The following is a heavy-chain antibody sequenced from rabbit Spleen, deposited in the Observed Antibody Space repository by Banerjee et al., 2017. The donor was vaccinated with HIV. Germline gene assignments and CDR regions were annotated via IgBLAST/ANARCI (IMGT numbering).Heavy chain of an antibody. V-gene: IGHV1S40*01. CDR1: GFSFSSGYD. D-gene: IGHD1-1*01. Sequence: QSLEESGGDLVKPGASLTLTCTASGFSFSSGYDACWVRQPPGKGLEWIACIYAGSTGTTYYASWAKGRFTISKTSSTTVTLQVTSLTAADTATYFCARDLVAVIGWNFNLWGPGTLVTVS. CDR3: ARDLVAVIGWNFNL. CDR2: IYAGSTGTT. J-gene: IGHJ4*01.